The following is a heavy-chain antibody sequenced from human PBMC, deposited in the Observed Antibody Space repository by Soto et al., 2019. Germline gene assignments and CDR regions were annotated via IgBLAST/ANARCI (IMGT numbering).Heavy chain of an antibody. CDR1: GGSYISGDYY. J-gene: IGHJ4*02. CDR3: ARRSGINDY. V-gene: IGHV4-30-4*01. D-gene: IGHD2-15*01. Sequence: TLSLTCTVSGGSYISGDYYWTWIRQTPGKGLEWIGYIYHSGSTYYNPSLKSRVTMSVDTSKNQFSLKLSSMTAADTAMYYCARRSGINDYWGQGTLVTVSS. CDR2: IYHSGST.